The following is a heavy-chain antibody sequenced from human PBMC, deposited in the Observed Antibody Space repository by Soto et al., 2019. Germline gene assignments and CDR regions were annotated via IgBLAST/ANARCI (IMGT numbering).Heavy chain of an antibody. J-gene: IGHJ1*01. D-gene: IGHD2-15*01. V-gene: IGHV1-3*01. CDR2: INAGNGNT. CDR3: ARDRFDCSGGSCYSGFFLVQH. CDR1: GYTFTSYA. Sequence: GASVKVSCKASGYTFTSYAMHWVRQAPGQRLEWMGWINAGNGNTKYSQKFQGRVTITRDTSASTAYMELSSLRSEDTAVYYCARDRFDCSGGSCYSGFFLVQHWAQGNLVTVSS.